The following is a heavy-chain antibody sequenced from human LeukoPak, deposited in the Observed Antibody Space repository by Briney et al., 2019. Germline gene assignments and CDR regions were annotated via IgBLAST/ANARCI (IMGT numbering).Heavy chain of an antibody. J-gene: IGHJ6*03. D-gene: IGHD3-3*01. CDR2: ISGDGGST. CDR3: AKDKFPEYYDFWGAIPGYYMDV. Sequence: GGSLRLSCAASGFTFDDYDMHWVRQAPGKGLEWVSLISGDGGSTYYADSVKGRFTISRDNSKNSLYLQMNSLRTEDTALYYCAKDKFPEYYDFWGAIPGYYMDVWGKGTTVTVSS. V-gene: IGHV3-43*02. CDR1: GFTFDDYD.